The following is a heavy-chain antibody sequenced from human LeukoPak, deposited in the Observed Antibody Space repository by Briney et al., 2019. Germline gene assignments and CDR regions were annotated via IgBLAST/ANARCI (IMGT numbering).Heavy chain of an antibody. D-gene: IGHD3-22*01. Sequence: ASVKVSCKASGYIFISYGISWVRQAPGQGLEWMGWISAYNGNTKYAQKLQGRVTMTTDTSTSTAYMELRSLRSDDTAVYYCARDVTGIVGMEYFDYWGQGTLVTVSS. CDR3: ARDVTGIVGMEYFDY. J-gene: IGHJ4*02. V-gene: IGHV1-18*01. CDR2: ISAYNGNT. CDR1: GYIFISYG.